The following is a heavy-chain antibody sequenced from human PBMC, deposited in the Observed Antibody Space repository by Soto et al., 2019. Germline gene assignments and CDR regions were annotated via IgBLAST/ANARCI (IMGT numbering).Heavy chain of an antibody. CDR3: AKGQPWLVPIGWFDP. CDR1: GASISSSNW. V-gene: IGHV4-4*02. CDR2: IYHTERT. D-gene: IGHD6-19*01. Sequence: PSETLSLTCAVSGASISSSNWWSWVRQSPGKGLEWIGEIYHTERTNYNPSLKSRVTMSVDKSRNHFSLNLSSVTAADTAVYYCAKGQPWLVPIGWFDPWGQGALVTVSS. J-gene: IGHJ5*02.